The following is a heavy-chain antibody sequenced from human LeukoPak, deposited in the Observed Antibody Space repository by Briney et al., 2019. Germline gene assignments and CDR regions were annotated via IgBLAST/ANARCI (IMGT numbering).Heavy chain of an antibody. CDR1: GFTFGSYG. J-gene: IGHJ6*02. D-gene: IGHD2-2*02. CDR2: IPYDGSNK. V-gene: IGHV3-30*18. Sequence: PGRSLRLSCAASGFTFGSYGVHWVRQAPGEGLEWVAVIPYDGSNKYYADSGKGRFTISRDNSKNTLYLQMNSLRAGDTAVYYCAKELYPYYYYDGMDVWGQGTTVTVSS. CDR3: AKELYPYYYYDGMDV.